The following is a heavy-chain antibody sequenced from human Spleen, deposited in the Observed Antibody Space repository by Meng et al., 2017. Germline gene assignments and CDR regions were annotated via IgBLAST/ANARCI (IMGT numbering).Heavy chain of an antibody. CDR3: ASYSSGWLIDY. Sequence: SETLSLTCTVSGGSISSSSYYWGWIRQPPGKGLEWIGSIYYSGSTYYNPSLKSRVTISVDTSKNQFSLKLSSVTAADTAVYYCASYSSGWLIDYWGQGTLVTVSS. V-gene: IGHV4-39*07. J-gene: IGHJ4*02. D-gene: IGHD6-19*01. CDR1: GGSISSSSYY. CDR2: IYYSGST.